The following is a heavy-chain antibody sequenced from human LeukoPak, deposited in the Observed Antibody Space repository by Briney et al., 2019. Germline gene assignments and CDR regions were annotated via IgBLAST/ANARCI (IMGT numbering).Heavy chain of an antibody. V-gene: IGHV4-34*01. D-gene: IGHD3-22*01. Sequence: PSETLSLTCAVYGGSFSGYYWSWIRQPPGKGLEWIGEINHSGSTNYNPSLKSRVTISVDKSKNQFSLKLSSVTAADTAAYYCASKNYYDSSGYYYGTYFDYWGQGTLVTVSS. CDR3: ASKNYYDSSGYYYGTYFDY. J-gene: IGHJ4*02. CDR2: INHSGST. CDR1: GGSFSGYY.